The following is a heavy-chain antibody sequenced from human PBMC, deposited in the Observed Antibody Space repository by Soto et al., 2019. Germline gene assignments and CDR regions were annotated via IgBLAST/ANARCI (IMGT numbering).Heavy chain of an antibody. CDR1: GYIFTNND. D-gene: IGHD3-16*01. V-gene: IGHV1-8*01. J-gene: IGHJ5*02. CDR3: ARMATFGSLNWFDP. Sequence: ASVKVSCTSSGYIFTNNDVSWVRQATGQGLEWMGWMNPGSGDTGYAQKFQGRVTMTRDISIATAYMELSSLRSDDTAIYYCARMATFGSLNWFDPWGQGNLVTVSS. CDR2: MNPGSGDT.